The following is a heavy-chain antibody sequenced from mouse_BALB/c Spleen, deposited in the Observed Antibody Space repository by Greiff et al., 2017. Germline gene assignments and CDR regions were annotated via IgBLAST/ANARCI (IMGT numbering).Heavy chain of an antibody. Sequence: EVKLQESGPSLVKPSQTLSLTCSVTGDSITSGYWNWIRKFPGNKLEYMGYISYSGSTYYNPSLKSRISITRGTSKNQYYLQLNSVTTEDTATYYCANYYGSSYGYFDVWGAGTTVTVSS. V-gene: IGHV3-8*02. J-gene: IGHJ1*01. D-gene: IGHD1-1*01. CDR1: GDSITSGY. CDR3: ANYYGSSYGYFDV. CDR2: ISYSGST.